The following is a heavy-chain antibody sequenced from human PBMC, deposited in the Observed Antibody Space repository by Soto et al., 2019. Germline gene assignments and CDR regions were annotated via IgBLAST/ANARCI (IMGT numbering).Heavy chain of an antibody. J-gene: IGHJ4*02. Sequence: GGSLRLSCAASGFTVSSYHMSWVRQAPGKGLEWVSIIYSAGSADFADSVKGGFTISRDNSKNTLYLQMSSLRAEDTAVYYCTRVYSSSYHYFDYWGQGTLVTSPQ. CDR2: IYSAGSA. D-gene: IGHD6-13*01. CDR3: TRVYSSSYHYFDY. CDR1: GFTVSSYH. V-gene: IGHV3-66*01.